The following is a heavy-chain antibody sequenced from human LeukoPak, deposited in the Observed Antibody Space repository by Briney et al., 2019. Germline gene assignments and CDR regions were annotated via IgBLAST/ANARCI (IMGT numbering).Heavy chain of an antibody. CDR1: GFTFTTYW. D-gene: IGHD2-2*01. CDR2: IRQDGGEK. J-gene: IGHJ4*02. CDR3: ARHREGTTQVGLFNY. V-gene: IGHV3-7*01. Sequence: GGSLRLSCAASGFTFTTYWMAWVRQAPGKGLEWVANIRQDGGEKYYVDSVKGRFTISRDNAQNSLYLHVNSLGAEDTAVYYCARHREGTTQVGLFNYWGQGTLVTVSS.